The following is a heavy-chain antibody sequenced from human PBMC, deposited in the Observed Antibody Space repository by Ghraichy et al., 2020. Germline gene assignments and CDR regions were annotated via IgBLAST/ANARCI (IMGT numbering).Heavy chain of an antibody. CDR1: GYTLTTYG. CDR3: ARDERGYYYGSAITLDY. V-gene: IGHV1-18*04. Sequence: ASVKVSCKASGYTLTTYGISWVRQAPGRGLEWLGWISVYNGNTKYVQSLQGRVTMTADTSTSTAYMELRSLRPDDTAVYYCARDERGYYYGSAITLDYWGQGTLVTVSS. CDR2: ISVYNGNT. J-gene: IGHJ4*02. D-gene: IGHD3-10*01.